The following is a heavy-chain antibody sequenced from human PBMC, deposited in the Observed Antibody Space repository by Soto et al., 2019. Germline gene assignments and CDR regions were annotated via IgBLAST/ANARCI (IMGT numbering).Heavy chain of an antibody. CDR3: AEDQAPYSPFYFEY. CDR2: ISNDGSIK. CDR1: GFTFSTYS. J-gene: IGHJ4*02. Sequence: QVQLVESGGDVVQPGRSLRLSCAASGFTFSTYSMHWVRQAPGKGLEWVAVISNDGSIKYYADPVKGRFTVSRDNSKNTLYLQVYNLRVEDTAVYYCAEDQAPYSPFYFEYWGQGTLVTVSS. V-gene: IGHV3-30*18. D-gene: IGHD1-26*01.